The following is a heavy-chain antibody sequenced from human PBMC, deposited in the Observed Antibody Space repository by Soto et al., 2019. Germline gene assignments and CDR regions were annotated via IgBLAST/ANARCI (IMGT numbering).Heavy chain of an antibody. D-gene: IGHD2-15*01. J-gene: IGHJ4*02. CDR2: MKHDGTEK. Sequence: GGSLRLSCAASGFTFSNSWMTWVRQAPGKGLEWVAHMKHDGTEKYYIDSVKGRFAISRDNAKNTLYLQMNSLRAEDTAVYYCARVYRDYWGQGTLVTVSS. V-gene: IGHV3-7*03. CDR1: GFTFSNSW. CDR3: ARVYRDY.